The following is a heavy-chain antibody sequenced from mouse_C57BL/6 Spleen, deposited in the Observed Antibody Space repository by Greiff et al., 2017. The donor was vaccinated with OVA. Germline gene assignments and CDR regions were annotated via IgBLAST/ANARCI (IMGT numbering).Heavy chain of an antibody. V-gene: IGHV5-4*01. D-gene: IGHD1-1*01. CDR1: GFTFSSYA. J-gene: IGHJ4*01. CDR3: ARDEGYYSSWAMDY. Sequence: EVQLQQSGGGLVKPGGSLKLSCAASGFTFSSYAMSWVRQTPEKRLEWVATISDGGSYTYYPDNVKGRFTITRDNATNNLYLQMSQLKSEDTAVYYCARDEGYYSSWAMDYWGQGTSVTVSS. CDR2: ISDGGSYT.